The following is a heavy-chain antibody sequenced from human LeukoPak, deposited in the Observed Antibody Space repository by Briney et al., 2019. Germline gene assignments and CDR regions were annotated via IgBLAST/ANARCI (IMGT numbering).Heavy chain of an antibody. CDR3: ASRNSLFI. CDR2: INEDGSEK. J-gene: IGHJ4*02. D-gene: IGHD4-23*01. Sequence: GGSLRLSCVASGFTFSGYWMSWVRQVPGKGLEWVANINEDGSEKYYVDSVKGRFTISRDNAKNSVYLQMNSLRAEDTAVYYCASRNSLFIWGQGTLVTVSS. CDR1: GFTFSGYW. V-gene: IGHV3-7*01.